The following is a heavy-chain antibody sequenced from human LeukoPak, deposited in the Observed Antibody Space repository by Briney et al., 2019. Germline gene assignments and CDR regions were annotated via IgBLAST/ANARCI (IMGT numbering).Heavy chain of an antibody. CDR1: GFTFSSYA. CDR3: ARASIAAAGLKEHAYYYYGMDV. Sequence: GGSLRLSCAASGFTFSSYAMHWVRQAPGKGLEWVAVISYDGSNKYYADSVKGRFTISRDNSKNTLYLQMNSLRAEDTAVYYCARASIAAAGLKEHAYYYYGMDVWGQGTTVTVSS. J-gene: IGHJ6*02. CDR2: ISYDGSNK. D-gene: IGHD6-13*01. V-gene: IGHV3-30-3*01.